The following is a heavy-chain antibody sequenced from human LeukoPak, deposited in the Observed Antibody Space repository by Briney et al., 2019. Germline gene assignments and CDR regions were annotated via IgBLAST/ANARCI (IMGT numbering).Heavy chain of an antibody. J-gene: IGHJ5*02. CDR3: ARGGHDYGFFP. V-gene: IGHV4-4*07. CDR1: GGSISSYY. Sequence: SETLSPTCTVSGGSISSYYWSWIRQPAGKGLEWIGRIYTSGSTNYNPSLKSRVTISVDKSKNQFSLKLSSVTAADTAVYYCARGGHDYGFFPWGQGTLVTVSS. D-gene: IGHD4-17*01. CDR2: IYTSGST.